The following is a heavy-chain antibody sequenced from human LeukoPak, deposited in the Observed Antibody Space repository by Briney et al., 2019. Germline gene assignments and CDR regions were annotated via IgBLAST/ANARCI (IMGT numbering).Heavy chain of an antibody. J-gene: IGHJ4*02. D-gene: IGHD5-24*01. Sequence: PSETLSLTCTVSGGSITSYYWSWIRQPPGKGLEWIGSIYYSGSTNYSPSLKSRVTISIDTSKNQFSLKLASVTAADTAVYYCTRDNGFFDYWGQGTLVTVFS. V-gene: IGHV4-59*01. CDR1: GGSITSYY. CDR2: IYYSGST. CDR3: TRDNGFFDY.